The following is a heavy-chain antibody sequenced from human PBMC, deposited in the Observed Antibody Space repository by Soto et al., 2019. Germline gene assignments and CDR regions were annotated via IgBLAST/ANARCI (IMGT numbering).Heavy chain of an antibody. V-gene: IGHV3-23*01. CDR2: ISGSGGIT. J-gene: IGHJ4*02. Sequence: GGFLRLSCAASGFTFSSYAMRWVRQAPGKGLEWVSVISGSGGITYHADSVKGRFTISRDNSKNTLYLQMNSLRAEDTAVYYCAKVWGSLFYRSGGSCYCDYWGQGTLVTVSS. D-gene: IGHD2-15*01. CDR3: AKVWGSLFYRSGGSCYCDY. CDR1: GFTFSSYA.